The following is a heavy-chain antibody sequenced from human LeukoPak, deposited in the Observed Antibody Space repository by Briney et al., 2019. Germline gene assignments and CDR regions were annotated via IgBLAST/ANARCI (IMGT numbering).Heavy chain of an antibody. J-gene: IGHJ6*02. CDR2: INHSGST. CDR1: GFTFSSYA. Sequence: GSLRLSCAASGFTFSSYAMSWVRQPPGKGLEWIGEINHSGSTNYNPSLKSRVTISVDTSKNQFSLKLSSVTAADTAVYYCASLWFGELSHGMDVWGQGTTVTVSS. V-gene: IGHV4-34*01. D-gene: IGHD3-10*01. CDR3: ASLWFGELSHGMDV.